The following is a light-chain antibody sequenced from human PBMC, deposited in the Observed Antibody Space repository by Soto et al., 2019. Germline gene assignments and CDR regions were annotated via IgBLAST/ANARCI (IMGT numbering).Light chain of an antibody. CDR3: QQRSNWPIT. V-gene: IGKV3-11*01. CDR1: QSVSSY. CDR2: DAS. Sequence: EIVLTQSRVTLSLSPRERATLSCMASQSVSSYLAWYQQKPGQAPRLLIYDASNRATGIPARFSGSLYGTDFNLTVSSLESEDFAVYYCQQRSNWPITFGQGTRLEIK. J-gene: IGKJ5*01.